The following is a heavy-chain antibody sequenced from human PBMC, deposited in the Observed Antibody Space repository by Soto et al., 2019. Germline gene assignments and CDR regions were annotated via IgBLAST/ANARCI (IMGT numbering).Heavy chain of an antibody. V-gene: IGHV1-69*12. CDR2: IIPIFGTA. J-gene: IGHJ4*02. Sequence: QVQLVQSGAEVKKPGSSVKVSCKASGGTFSSYAISWVRQAPGQGLEWMGGIIPIFGTANYAQKFQGRVKITADESTSTAYMELSSLGSEDTAVYYCARFVLPKYCISTSCDVGLDYWGQGTLVTVSS. CDR1: GGTFSSYA. CDR3: ARFVLPKYCISTSCDVGLDY. D-gene: IGHD2-2*01.